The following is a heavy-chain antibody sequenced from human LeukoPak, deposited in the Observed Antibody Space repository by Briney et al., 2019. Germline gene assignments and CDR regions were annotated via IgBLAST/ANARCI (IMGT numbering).Heavy chain of an antibody. CDR2: INPNSGGT. V-gene: IGHV1-2*02. Sequence: ASVKVSCKASGYTFTNYYMHWVRQAPGQGLEWMGWINPNSGGTNYAQKFQGRVTMTRDTSISTAYMELSRLRSDDTAVYYCARGQLWLLGYFDYWGQGTLVTVSS. J-gene: IGHJ4*02. CDR3: ARGQLWLLGYFDY. D-gene: IGHD5-18*01. CDR1: GYTFTNYY.